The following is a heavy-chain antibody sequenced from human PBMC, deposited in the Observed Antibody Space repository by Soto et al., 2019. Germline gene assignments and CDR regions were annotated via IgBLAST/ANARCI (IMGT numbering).Heavy chain of an antibody. CDR1: GGSISSYY. CDR2: IYYSGST. Sequence: SETLSLTCTVSGGSISSYYWSWIRQPPGKGLEWIGYIYYSGSTNYNPSLKSRVTISVDTSKNQFSLKLSSVTAADTAVYYCARATQQQLVPDYWGQGTLVTVS. CDR3: ARATQQQLVPDY. V-gene: IGHV4-59*01. J-gene: IGHJ4*02. D-gene: IGHD6-13*01.